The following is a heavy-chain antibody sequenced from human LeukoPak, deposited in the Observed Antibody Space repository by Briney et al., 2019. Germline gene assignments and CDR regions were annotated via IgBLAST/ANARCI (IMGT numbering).Heavy chain of an antibody. Sequence: SETLSLTCTVSGGSISSSSYYWGWIRQPPGKGLEWIGSIYYSGSTYYNPSLKSRVTISVDTSKNQFSLKLSSVTAADTAVYYCARDFYGSSGYYDYWGQGTLVTVSS. CDR1: GGSISSSSYY. J-gene: IGHJ4*02. CDR3: ARDFYGSSGYYDY. CDR2: IYYSGST. D-gene: IGHD3-22*01. V-gene: IGHV4-39*07.